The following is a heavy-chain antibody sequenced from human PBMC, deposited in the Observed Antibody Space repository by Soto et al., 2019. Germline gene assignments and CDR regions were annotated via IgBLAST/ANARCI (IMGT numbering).Heavy chain of an antibody. D-gene: IGHD2-15*01. CDR1: GDSVACNSAA. J-gene: IGHJ6*02. Sequence: SQTLSLTCAISGDSVACNSAAWNWIRQSPSRGLEWLGRTYYRSKWYNDYAVSVKSRITINPDTSKNQFSLQLNSVTPEDTAVYYCARVRSSSCSGGSCYRTNYYYYGMDVWGQGTTVTVSS. V-gene: IGHV6-1*01. CDR2: TYYRSKWYN. CDR3: ARVRSSSCSGGSCYRTNYYYYGMDV.